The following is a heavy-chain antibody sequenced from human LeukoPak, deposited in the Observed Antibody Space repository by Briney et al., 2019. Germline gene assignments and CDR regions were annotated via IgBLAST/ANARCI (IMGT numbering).Heavy chain of an antibody. J-gene: IGHJ6*02. Sequence: GGSLRLSCAASGFTFSSYAMSWVRQAPGKGLEWVSAISGSGGNTYYADSVKGRFTISRDNSKNTLYLQMNSLRAEDTAVYYCAKGPDITIFGVVIIPLDGMDVWGQGTTVTVSS. CDR1: GFTFSSYA. D-gene: IGHD3-3*01. CDR2: ISGSGGNT. V-gene: IGHV3-23*01. CDR3: AKGPDITIFGVVIIPLDGMDV.